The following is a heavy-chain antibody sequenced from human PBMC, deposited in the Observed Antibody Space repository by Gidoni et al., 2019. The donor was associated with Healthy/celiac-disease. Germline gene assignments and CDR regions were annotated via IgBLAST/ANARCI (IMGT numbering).Heavy chain of an antibody. CDR2: IGTAGDT. V-gene: IGHV3-13*04. D-gene: IGHD3-3*01. J-gene: IGHJ5*02. CDR3: ARGTYYDFWSGYSGPWVWFDP. Sequence: EVQLVESGGGLVQPGGSLRLSCAASGFTFSSYDMHWVRQATGKGLEWVSAIGTAGDTYYPGSVKGRFTISRENAKNSLYLQMNSLRAGDTAVYYCARGTYYDFWSGYSGPWVWFDPWGQGTLVTVSS. CDR1: GFTFSSYD.